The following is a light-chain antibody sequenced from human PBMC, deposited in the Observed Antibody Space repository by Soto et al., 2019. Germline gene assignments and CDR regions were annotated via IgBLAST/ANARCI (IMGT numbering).Light chain of an antibody. V-gene: IGKV3-20*01. J-gene: IGKJ5*01. CDR1: QSLNARY. CDR3: QQFHISRT. CDR2: GAS. Sequence: EIVLTQSPGTLSLSPGERATLSCRASQSLNARYLAWYQVKPGQAPRLLFYGASSRATGIPDRFIGSGSGTDFTLTITGLEPEDFAVYYCQQFHISRTFGQGTRLEI.